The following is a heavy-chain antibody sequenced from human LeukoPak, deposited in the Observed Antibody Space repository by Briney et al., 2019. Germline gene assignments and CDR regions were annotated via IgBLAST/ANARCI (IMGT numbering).Heavy chain of an antibody. CDR1: GLTFDDYA. D-gene: IGHD1-26*01. CDR2: ISWNSGSI. V-gene: IGHV3-9*01. CDR3: AREYSGSYRTAFDI. Sequence: GRSLRLSCAASGLTFDDYAMHWVRQAPGKGLEWVSGISWNSGSIGYADSVKGRFTISRDNAKNSLYLQMNSLRAEDTALYYCAREYSGSYRTAFDIWGQGTMVTVSS. J-gene: IGHJ3*02.